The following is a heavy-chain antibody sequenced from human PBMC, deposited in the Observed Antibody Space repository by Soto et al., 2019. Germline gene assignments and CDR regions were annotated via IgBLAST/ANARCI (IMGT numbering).Heavy chain of an antibody. CDR2: IRGGGGPT. D-gene: IGHD5-12*01. J-gene: IGHJ4*02. CDR3: VKDFRVGYDWTHD. CDR1: GFTFSNYA. V-gene: IGHV3-23*01. Sequence: ESGGDLVQPGGSLRLSCAASGFTFSNYAMSWVRQAPGKGLEWVSLIRGGGGPTNYADSVKGRFTVSRDNSNNMLFLQMSSLRADDTAVYYCVKDFRVGYDWTHDWGQGTLVTVSS.